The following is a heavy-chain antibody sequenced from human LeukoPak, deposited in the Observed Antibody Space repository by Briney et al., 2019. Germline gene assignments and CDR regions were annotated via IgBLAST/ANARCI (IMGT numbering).Heavy chain of an antibody. Sequence: GGSLRLSCAASGFTFSNYGMHWVRQAPGKGLEWVALLWYDGANKNYADSVKGRFTISRDNSKNTVYLQMTSLRAEDTALYYCARDPSGSWNDVGTFDSWGQGALVSVSS. V-gene: IGHV3-33*01. D-gene: IGHD1-1*01. CDR1: GFTFSNYG. CDR2: LWYDGANK. J-gene: IGHJ4*02. CDR3: ARDPSGSWNDVGTFDS.